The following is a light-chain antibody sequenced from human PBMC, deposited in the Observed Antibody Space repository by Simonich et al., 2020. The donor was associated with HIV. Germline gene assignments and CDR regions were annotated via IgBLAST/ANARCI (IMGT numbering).Light chain of an antibody. CDR3: QSYDSSHVV. J-gene: IGLJ2*01. CDR1: SSNIGAGYD. Sequence: QSVLTQPPSVSGAPGPRVTISCTGSSSNIGAGYDVHWYQQLPGTAPKPLIYGNSNRPSGVPDRFSGSKSGTSASLAITGLQAEDEADYYGQSYDSSHVVFGGGTKLTVL. CDR2: GNS. V-gene: IGLV1-40*01.